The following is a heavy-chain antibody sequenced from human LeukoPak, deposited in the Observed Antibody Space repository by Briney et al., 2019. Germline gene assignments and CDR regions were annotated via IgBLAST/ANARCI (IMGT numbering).Heavy chain of an antibody. D-gene: IGHD2-2*01. V-gene: IGHV4-4*08. CDR1: GGSVSSYY. J-gene: IGHJ4*02. CDR3: ASSYCSSTSCDGEIAAGGLYFDY. Sequence: SETLCLTCTVSGGSVSSYYRSWIRQPPGKGLEWIAYTYTSGSTNYNPSLKSRGTISVDTSTNKFSLKLSSVTAADTAVYYCASSYCSSTSCDGEIAAGGLYFDYWGQGTLVTVSS. CDR2: TYTSGST.